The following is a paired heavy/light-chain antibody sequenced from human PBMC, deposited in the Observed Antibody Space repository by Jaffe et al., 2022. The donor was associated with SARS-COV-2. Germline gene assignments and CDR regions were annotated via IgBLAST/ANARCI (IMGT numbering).Heavy chain of an antibody. J-gene: IGHJ6*02. CDR2: ISWNSGSI. D-gene: IGHD6-19*01. V-gene: IGHV3-9*01. CDR3: AAILAVAGTAPPYYYGMDV. Sequence: EVQLVESGGGLVQPGRSLRLSCAASGFTFDDYAMHWVRQAPGKGLEWVSGISWNSGSIGYADSVKGRFTISRDNAKNSLYLQMNSLRAEDTALYYCAAILAVAGTAPPYYYGMDVWGQGTTVTVSS. CDR1: GFTFDDYA.
Light chain of an antibody. J-gene: IGKJ4*01. CDR1: QSVSSSY. CDR2: GAS. V-gene: IGKV3-20*01. Sequence: EIVLTQSPGTLSLSPGERATLSCRASQSVSSSYLAWYQQKPGQAPRLLIYGASSRATGIPDRFSGSGSGTDFTLTISRLEPEDFAVYYCQQYGSSPRLTFGGGTKVEIK. CDR3: QQYGSSPRLT.